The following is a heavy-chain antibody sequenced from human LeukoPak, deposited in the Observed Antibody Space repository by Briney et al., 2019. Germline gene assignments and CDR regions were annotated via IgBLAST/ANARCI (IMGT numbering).Heavy chain of an antibody. CDR2: INPGTGGT. V-gene: IGHV1-46*01. J-gene: IGHJ4*02. Sequence: ASVKVSCKASGYTFTSYFIHWVRQAPGQGLEWMGIINPGTGGTTYAQNFQGRVTMTSDTSTSTAYMELTSLRSDDTAVYYCARHPAYYGGDCWGQGTLVTVSS. CDR1: GYTFTSYF. CDR3: ARHPAYYGGDC. D-gene: IGHD2-21*01.